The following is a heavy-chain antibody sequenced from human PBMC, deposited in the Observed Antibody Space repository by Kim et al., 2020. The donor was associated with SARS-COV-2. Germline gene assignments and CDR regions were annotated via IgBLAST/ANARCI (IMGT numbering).Heavy chain of an antibody. CDR1: GFTFNNYA. Sequence: GGSLRLSCAASGFTFNNYAVTWVRQAPGKGLQWVSAISFSGGSTHYADSVKGRFTISRDNSKNTLYLQMNSLRAEDTAIYYCAKDGSWQPAGWFDPWGQGTLVTVSS. CDR2: ISFSGGST. J-gene: IGHJ5*02. CDR3: AKDGSWQPAGWFDP. V-gene: IGHV3-23*01. D-gene: IGHD3-10*01.